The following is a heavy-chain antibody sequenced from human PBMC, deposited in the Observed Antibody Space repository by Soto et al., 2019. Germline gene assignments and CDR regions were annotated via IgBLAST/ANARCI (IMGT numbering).Heavy chain of an antibody. CDR1: GYRLSNYW. CDR3: AACLPYKLPPGDYYGMED. J-gene: IGHJ6*02. D-gene: IGHD2-2*01. Sequence: PGESLKICFQASGYRLSNYWITWVRQRPGKVLELMGTIDPSDPYSNYSTSFQGHVTISADKSISTAYLQWSSLKDSDTAMYYCAACLPYKLPPGDYYGMEDWGQGTTVTVYS. V-gene: IGHV5-10-1*01. CDR2: IDPSDPYS.